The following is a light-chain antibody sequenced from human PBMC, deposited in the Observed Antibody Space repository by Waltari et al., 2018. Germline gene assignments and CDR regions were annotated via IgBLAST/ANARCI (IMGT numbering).Light chain of an antibody. Sequence: QSALTQPRSVSGSPGQSVAFSCTGTSSDVGGYNYVSSYQQHPGKAPKLMIFDVTKRPSGVPDRFSGSKSGSTASLTISGLQAEDEADYYCCSYAGRYTSVVFGGGTKLTVL. J-gene: IGLJ2*01. CDR1: SSDVGGYNY. CDR2: DVT. V-gene: IGLV2-11*01. CDR3: CSYAGRYTSVV.